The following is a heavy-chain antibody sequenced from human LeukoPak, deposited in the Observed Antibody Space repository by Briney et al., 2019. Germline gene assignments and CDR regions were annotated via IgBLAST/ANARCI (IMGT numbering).Heavy chain of an antibody. V-gene: IGHV3-23*01. D-gene: IGHD2-15*01. CDR1: GFTFSSDA. J-gene: IGHJ4*02. Sequence: PGGSLRLSCAASGFTFSSDAMSWVRQAPGKGLEWVSAISGSGTTYYADSVKGRFTISRDNSKNTLYLQMNSLRAEDTAVYYCAKDHCSGGSCYFDYWGQGTLVTVSS. CDR3: AKDHCSGGSCYFDY. CDR2: ISGSGTT.